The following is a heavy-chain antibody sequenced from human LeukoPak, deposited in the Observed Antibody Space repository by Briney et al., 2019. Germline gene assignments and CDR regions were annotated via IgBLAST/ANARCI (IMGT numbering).Heavy chain of an antibody. D-gene: IGHD3-10*01. CDR3: ARGLRLPMVRGTFDY. J-gene: IGHJ4*02. CDR2: INHSGST. Sequence: SETLSLTCAVYGGSFSGYYWSWIRQPPGKGLEWIGEINHSGSTNYNPSLKSRVTISIDTSKNQFSLKLSSVTAADTAVYYCARGLRLPMVRGTFDYWGQGTLVTVSS. CDR1: GGSFSGYY. V-gene: IGHV4-34*01.